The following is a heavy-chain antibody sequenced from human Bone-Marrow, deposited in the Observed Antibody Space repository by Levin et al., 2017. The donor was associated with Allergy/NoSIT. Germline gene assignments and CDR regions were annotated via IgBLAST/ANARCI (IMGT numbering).Heavy chain of an antibody. D-gene: IGHD2-2*03. J-gene: IGHJ3*02. V-gene: IGHV1-3*04. Sequence: AASVKVSCKPSGYTFTRYSIHWVRQAPGQRLEWMGWINTGNGNTKYSQKFQGRVSITRDTSASTAYMEVRSVRSEDTAMYFCARAKMDIVVVPAAKDIWGQGTMVTVSS. CDR3: ARAKMDIVVVPAAKDI. CDR1: GYTFTRYS. CDR2: INTGNGNT.